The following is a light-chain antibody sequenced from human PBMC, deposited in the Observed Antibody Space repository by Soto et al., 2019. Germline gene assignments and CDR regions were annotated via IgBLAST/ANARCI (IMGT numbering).Light chain of an antibody. CDR2: GAS. CDR1: QSISSW. Sequence: DIQMTQSPSTLSASVGDRVTITCRASQSISSWLAWYQQKPGQAPKLLIYGASSLASGVPSRFGGSGSATEFTPTIDSLPPDDSATYYCQQNSSSPPTFGQGTKLEIK. J-gene: IGKJ2*01. V-gene: IGKV1-5*01. CDR3: QQNSSSPPT.